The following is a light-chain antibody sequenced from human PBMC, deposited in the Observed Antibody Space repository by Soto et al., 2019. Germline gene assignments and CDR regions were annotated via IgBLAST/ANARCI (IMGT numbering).Light chain of an antibody. CDR3: AAWDDSLNGRV. CDR1: SSNIGSNY. Sequence: QSVLTEPPSASGTPGQRVTISCSGRSSNIGSNYVHWYQHLPGTAPKLLIYRSNQRPSGVPDRFSGSKSGTSASLAISGLRSEDEADYYCAAWDDSLNGRVFGGGTKVTVL. V-gene: IGLV1-47*01. CDR2: RSN. J-gene: IGLJ3*02.